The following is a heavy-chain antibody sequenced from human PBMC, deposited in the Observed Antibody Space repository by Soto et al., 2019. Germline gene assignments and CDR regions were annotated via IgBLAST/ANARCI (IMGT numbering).Heavy chain of an antibody. D-gene: IGHD2-21*01. CDR3: VRGYSCCGASSYLDF. CDR2: IGWNRYTI. CDR1: GLTLDNYA. Sequence: GGCLRLSCAVYGLTLDNYAMYWVRQAPGKGLEWDSGIGWNRYTINYADSVKGRFTMSRDNAKNSLYLQMNSLRAEDTSFHYFVRGYSCCGASSYLDFCDQGTLFTVSS. V-gene: IGHV3-9*01. J-gene: IGHJ4*02.